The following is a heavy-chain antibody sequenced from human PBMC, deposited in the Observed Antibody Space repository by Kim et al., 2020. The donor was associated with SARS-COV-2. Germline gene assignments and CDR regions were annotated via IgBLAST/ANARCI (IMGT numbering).Heavy chain of an antibody. D-gene: IGHD3-10*01. Sequence: SETLSLTCTVSGGSISSSSYYWGWIRQPPGKGLEWIGSIYYSGSTYYNPSLKSRVTISVDTSKNQFSLKLSSVTAADTAVYYCSSGTMVRGVITPFDYWGQGTLVTVSS. CDR1: GGSISSSSYY. V-gene: IGHV4-39*01. CDR3: SSGTMVRGVITPFDY. CDR2: IYYSGST. J-gene: IGHJ4*02.